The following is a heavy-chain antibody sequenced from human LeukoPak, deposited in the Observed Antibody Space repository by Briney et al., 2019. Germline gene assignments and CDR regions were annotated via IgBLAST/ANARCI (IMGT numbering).Heavy chain of an antibody. CDR2: IYSGGST. D-gene: IGHD2-15*01. Sequence: GGSLRLSCAASGFTVSSNYMSWVRQAPGKGLEWVSVIYSGGSTYYADSVKGRFTISRDNSKNTLYLQMNSLRAGDTAVYYCARDLLPYCSGGSCYSNYYYGMDVWGQGTTVTVSS. J-gene: IGHJ6*02. V-gene: IGHV3-53*01. CDR3: ARDLLPYCSGGSCYSNYYYGMDV. CDR1: GFTVSSNY.